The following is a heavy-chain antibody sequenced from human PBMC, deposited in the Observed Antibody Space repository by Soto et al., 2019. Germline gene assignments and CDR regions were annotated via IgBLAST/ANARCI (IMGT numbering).Heavy chain of an antibody. Sequence: SETLFLTCTVSSGSFRTYYWSWIRQPAGKGLEWIGRIYSTGSTLYNPSLKSRITMSVDTSKNQFSLRLSSVTAADTAVYYCEGGAAAEYFDYWGQGTVVTVSS. V-gene: IGHV4-4*07. CDR2: IYSTGST. CDR3: EGGAAAEYFDY. J-gene: IGHJ4*02. D-gene: IGHD6-13*01. CDR1: SGSFRTYY.